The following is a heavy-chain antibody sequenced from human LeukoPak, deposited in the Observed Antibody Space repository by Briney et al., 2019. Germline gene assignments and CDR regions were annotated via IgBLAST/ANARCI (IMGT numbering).Heavy chain of an antibody. J-gene: IGHJ4*02. D-gene: IGHD3-22*01. CDR3: AGLVGRYSSGLYYYYFDY. CDR2: VYYSGST. CDR1: GGSVSGYY. Sequence: PSETLSLTCVVSGGSVSGYYWGWIRQPPGRGLEWIGYVYYSGSTNYNPSFKSRITISVDTSRNQFSLQLSSVTAADTAVYYCAGLVGRYSSGLYYYYFDYWGQGTLVTVSS. V-gene: IGHV4-59*02.